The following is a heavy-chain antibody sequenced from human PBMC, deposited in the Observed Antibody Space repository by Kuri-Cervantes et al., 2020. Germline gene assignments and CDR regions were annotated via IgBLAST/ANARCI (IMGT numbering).Heavy chain of an antibody. V-gene: IGHV4-39*01. D-gene: IGHD4-11*01. Sequence: SETLSLTCTVSGGSISSSGYYWGWIRQPPGKGLEWIGNIYYSGSTYHNPSLKSRVTISVDTSKNQFSLKLSSVTAADTAVYYCARRQRLKSGPYYFDYWGQGTLVTVSS. J-gene: IGHJ4*02. CDR2: IYYSGST. CDR3: ARRQRLKSGPYYFDY. CDR1: GGSISSSGYY.